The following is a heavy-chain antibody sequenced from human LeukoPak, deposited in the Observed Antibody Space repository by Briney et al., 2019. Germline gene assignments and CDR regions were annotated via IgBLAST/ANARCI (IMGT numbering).Heavy chain of an antibody. J-gene: IGHJ5*02. D-gene: IGHD6-13*01. CDR1: GGSFSGYY. Sequence: PSETLSLTCAVYGGSFSGYYWSWIRHPPGKGLEWIGEINHSGSTNYNPSLKSRVTISVDTSKNQFSLKLSSVTAADTAVYYCARGNGKYNRIADRLYNWFDPWGQGTLVTVSS. CDR2: INHSGST. CDR3: ARGNGKYNRIADRLYNWFDP. V-gene: IGHV4-34*01.